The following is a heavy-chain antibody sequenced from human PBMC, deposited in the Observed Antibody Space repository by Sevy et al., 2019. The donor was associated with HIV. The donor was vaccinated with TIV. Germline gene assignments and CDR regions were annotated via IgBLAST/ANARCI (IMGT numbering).Heavy chain of an antibody. D-gene: IGHD6-13*01. Sequence: SGPTLVNPTQTLTLTCTFSGFSLSTSGVGVGWIRQPPGKALEWLALIYWDDDKRYSQSLKSKLTITKDTSKNQVVLTMTNRDPVDTATYYCAHRGSSSWYHGGAFDIWGQGTMVTVSS. CDR3: AHRGSSSWYHGGAFDI. V-gene: IGHV2-5*02. CDR1: GFSLSTSGVG. CDR2: IYWDDDK. J-gene: IGHJ3*02.